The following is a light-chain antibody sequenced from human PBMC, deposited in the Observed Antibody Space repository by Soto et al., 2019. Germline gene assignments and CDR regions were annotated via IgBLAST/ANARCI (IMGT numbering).Light chain of an antibody. CDR1: SSDVGGNKY. J-gene: IGLJ1*01. CDR2: DVS. Sequence: QSVLTQPASVSGSPGQSITISCTGTSSDVGGNKYVSWYQQYPGKAPKLMICDVSNRPSGVSNRFSGSKSGNTASLTISGLQAEDEADYYCSAFTGTSXVFGTGTKVTVL. V-gene: IGLV2-14*03. CDR3: SAFTGTSXV.